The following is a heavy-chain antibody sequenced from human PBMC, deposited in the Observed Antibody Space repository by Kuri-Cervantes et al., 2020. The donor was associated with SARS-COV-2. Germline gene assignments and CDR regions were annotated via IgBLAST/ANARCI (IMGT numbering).Heavy chain of an antibody. D-gene: IGHD6-6*01. J-gene: IGHJ5*02. Sequence: SQTLSLTCALYGGSFSGFYWSWIRQTPGKGLEWIGEINHSGSANYNPSLKSRVTISVDTSKNQFSLKLSSVTAADTAVYYCARQGPSIAAPGRRWFDPWGQGTLVTVSS. CDR3: ARQGPSIAAPGRRWFDP. V-gene: IGHV4-34*01. CDR1: GGSFSGFY. CDR2: INHSGSA.